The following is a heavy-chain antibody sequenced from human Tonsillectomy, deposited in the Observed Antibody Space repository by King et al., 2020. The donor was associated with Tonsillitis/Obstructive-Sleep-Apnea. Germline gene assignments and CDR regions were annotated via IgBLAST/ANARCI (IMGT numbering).Heavy chain of an antibody. V-gene: IGHV3-9*01. J-gene: IGHJ4*02. Sequence: VQLVESEGGLVQPGRSLRLSCAASGFTFDDYAMHWVRQAPGKGLEWVSGISWNSGNIAYADSVKGRFTISRDNPKNSLYLQMNGLRPEDTAFYYCAKAFPTFFSVSSCPFDYWGQGSLGTVSA. D-gene: IGHD6-13*01. CDR2: ISWNSGNI. CDR1: GFTFDDYA. CDR3: AKAFPTFFSVSSCPFDY.